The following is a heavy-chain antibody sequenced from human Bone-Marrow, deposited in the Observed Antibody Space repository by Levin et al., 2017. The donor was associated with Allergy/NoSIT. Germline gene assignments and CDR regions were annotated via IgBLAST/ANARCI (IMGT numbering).Heavy chain of an antibody. Sequence: GESLKISCAASGFTFSSYAMSWVRQAPGKGLEWVSAISGSGGSTYYADSVKGRFTISRDNSKNTLYLQMNSLRAEDTAVYYCAKFRSDSGSYYYYYGMDVWGQGTTVTVSS. D-gene: IGHD1-26*01. CDR3: AKFRSDSGSYYYYYGMDV. CDR1: GFTFSSYA. J-gene: IGHJ6*02. CDR2: ISGSGGST. V-gene: IGHV3-23*01.